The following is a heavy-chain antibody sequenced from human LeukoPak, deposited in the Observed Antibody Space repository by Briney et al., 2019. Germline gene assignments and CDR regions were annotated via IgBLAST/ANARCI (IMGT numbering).Heavy chain of an antibody. CDR3: ARDRGDGDYGDYYYGMDV. Sequence: GEALKISCKGSGYSFTSYWIGWVRQMPGKGLEWMGIIYPGDSDTRYSPSFQGQVTISADKSIRTAYLQWSSLKASDTAMYYCARDRGDGDYGDYYYGMDVWGQGTTVTVSS. D-gene: IGHD4-17*01. CDR1: GYSFTSYW. J-gene: IGHJ6*02. V-gene: IGHV5-51*01. CDR2: IYPGDSDT.